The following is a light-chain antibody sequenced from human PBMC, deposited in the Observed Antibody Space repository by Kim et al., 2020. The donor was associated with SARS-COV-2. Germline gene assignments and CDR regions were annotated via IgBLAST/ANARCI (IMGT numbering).Light chain of an antibody. J-gene: IGKJ2*01. Sequence: DIQMTQSPSSVSASVGDRVTITCRASQDISNWLAWYQQKPGKAPKLLIYGASSLQSGVPSRFSGSGSGTDFTLTVSSLQPEDFAMYYCQQANKFPFTFGQGTKVDIK. CDR1: QDISNW. CDR3: QQANKFPFT. V-gene: IGKV1-12*01. CDR2: GAS.